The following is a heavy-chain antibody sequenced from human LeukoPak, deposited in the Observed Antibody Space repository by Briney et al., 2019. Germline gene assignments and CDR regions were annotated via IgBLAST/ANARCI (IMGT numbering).Heavy chain of an antibody. D-gene: IGHD3-10*01. CDR1: GFTFRSYA. CDR2: ISYVGSNE. V-gene: IGHV3-30-3*01. Sequence: GGSLTLSCAASGFTFRSYAMHWVRQAPGKGREWVAVISYVGSNEDYTDSVKGRFIISRDDSKNTMPLQMNSLRVDDTALYYCARGPDPVVRGPRRAFDLWGQGTMVTVSS. CDR3: ARGPDPVVRGPRRAFDL. J-gene: IGHJ3*01.